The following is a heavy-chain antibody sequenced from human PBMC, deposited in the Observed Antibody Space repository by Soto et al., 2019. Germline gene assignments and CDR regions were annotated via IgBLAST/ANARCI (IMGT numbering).Heavy chain of an antibody. CDR2: SSASGGST. D-gene: IGHD6-19*01. CDR3: AKDGQWLDVNFDY. CDR1: GFTFSSSA. V-gene: IGHV3-23*01. Sequence: PGGSLRLSCTASGFTFSSSAMSWVRQAPGKGLEWVSISSASGGSTYHADSVKGRFSISRDNSKNTLYLQMTRLRTEDTAVYYCAKDGQWLDVNFDYWGRGALVTVSS. J-gene: IGHJ4*02.